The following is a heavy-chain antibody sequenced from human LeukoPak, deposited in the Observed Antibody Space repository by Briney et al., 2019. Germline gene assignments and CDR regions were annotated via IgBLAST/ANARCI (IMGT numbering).Heavy chain of an antibody. V-gene: IGHV3-21*01. Sequence: GGSLRLSCAASGFTFSSYSMNWVRQAPGKGLEWVSSISSSSSYIYYADSVKGRFTISRDNAKNSLYLQMNSLRAEDTAVYYCAKDAISGWYGETDYWGQGTLVTVSS. J-gene: IGHJ4*02. CDR1: GFTFSSYS. CDR3: AKDAISGWYGETDY. CDR2: ISSSSSYI. D-gene: IGHD6-19*01.